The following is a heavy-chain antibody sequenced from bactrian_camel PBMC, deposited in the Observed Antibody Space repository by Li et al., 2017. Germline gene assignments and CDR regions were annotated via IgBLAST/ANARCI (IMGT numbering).Heavy chain of an antibody. CDR2: ISGGGSAE. CDR3: TKKSKLYGGSWAFDY. V-gene: IGHV3S40*01. CDR1: GFTFSNYA. Sequence: VQLVESGGGLVPPGGSLRLSCVASGFTFSNYAMDWVRQAPGGGLEWVSVISGGGSAEDHADSVKGRITISRDNAKNTVYLQLNSLKIEDTAMYYCTKKSKLYGGSWAFDYWGQGTQVTV. J-gene: IGHJ4*01. D-gene: IGHD6*01.